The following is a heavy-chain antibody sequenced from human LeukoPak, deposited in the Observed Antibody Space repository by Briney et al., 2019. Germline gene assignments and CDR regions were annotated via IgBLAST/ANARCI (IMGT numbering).Heavy chain of an antibody. V-gene: IGHV4-39*07. CDR3: ARDGEMATT. J-gene: IGHJ4*02. D-gene: IGHD5-24*01. CDR2: IYYSGST. Sequence: SETLSLTCTVSGGSISSSSYHWGWIRQPPGKGLEWIGSIYYSGSTYYNPSLKSRVTISVDTSKNQFSLKLSSVTAADTAVYYCARDGEMATTWGQGTLVTVSS. CDR1: GGSISSSSYH.